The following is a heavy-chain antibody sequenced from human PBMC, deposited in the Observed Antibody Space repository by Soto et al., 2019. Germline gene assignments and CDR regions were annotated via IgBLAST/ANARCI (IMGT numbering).Heavy chain of an antibody. J-gene: IGHJ5*02. V-gene: IGHV4-30-2*01. Sequence: SETLSLTCAVSGGSISSGGYSWSWIRQPPGKGLEWIGYIYHSGSTYYNPSPKSRVTISVDRSKNQFSLKLSSVTAADTAVYYCARVLDYYDSSGYYYSWFDPWGQGTLVTVSS. CDR2: IYHSGST. CDR1: GGSISSGGYS. CDR3: ARVLDYYDSSGYYYSWFDP. D-gene: IGHD3-22*01.